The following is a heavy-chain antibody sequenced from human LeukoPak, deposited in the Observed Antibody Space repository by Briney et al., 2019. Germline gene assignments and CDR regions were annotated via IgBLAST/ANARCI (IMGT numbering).Heavy chain of an antibody. V-gene: IGHV1-8*01. D-gene: IGHD2-2*01. CDR2: MNPNSGNT. J-gene: IGHJ3*02. CDR3: ARESLGYCSSTSCSPSAFDI. Sequence: ASVKVSCTASGYTFTSYDINWVRQATGQGLEWMGWMNPNSGNTGYAQKFQGRVTMTRNTSISTAYMELSSLRSEDTAVYYCARESLGYCSSTSCSPSAFDIWGQGTMVTVSS. CDR1: GYTFTSYD.